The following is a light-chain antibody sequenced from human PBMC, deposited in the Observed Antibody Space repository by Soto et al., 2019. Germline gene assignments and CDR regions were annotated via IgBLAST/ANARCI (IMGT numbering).Light chain of an antibody. V-gene: IGKV1-9*01. CDR1: QGISSS. CDR2: VAS. Sequence: DIQLTQSPSLLSASVGERVTVTCRASQGISSSLAWYQQKAGKAPKLLIYVASTLRSGVPSRFSGSGSGTEFTLTISSLQPEDFATYYCQQLNSYPPAFGQGTEVEIK. CDR3: QQLNSYPPA. J-gene: IGKJ1*01.